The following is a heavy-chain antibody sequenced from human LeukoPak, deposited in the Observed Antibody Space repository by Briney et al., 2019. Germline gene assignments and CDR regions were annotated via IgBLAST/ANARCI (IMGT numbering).Heavy chain of an antibody. CDR1: GYTFTSYD. CDR2: MNPNSGNT. CDR3: ARGWIRRRYCGGDCYYYYYYYMDV. Sequence: ASVKVSCKASGYTFTSYDINWVRQATGQGLEWMGWMNPNSGNTGYAQKFQGRVTITRNTSISTAYMELSSLRSEDTAVYYCARGWIRRRYCGGDCYYYYYYYMDVWGKGTTVTVSS. V-gene: IGHV1-8*03. J-gene: IGHJ6*03. D-gene: IGHD2-21*01.